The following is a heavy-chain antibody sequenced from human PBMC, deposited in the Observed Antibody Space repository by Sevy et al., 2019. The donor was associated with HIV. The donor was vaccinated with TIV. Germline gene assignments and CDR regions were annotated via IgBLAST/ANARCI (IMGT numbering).Heavy chain of an antibody. D-gene: IGHD3-10*01. Sequence: ASVKVSCKASGYTITSHGITWVRQAPGQGLEWMGWISAYNGNTNYAQKLQGRVTMTTDTSTSTAYMELRSLRSDDTAVYDCAIGSGSYYLGDYWGQGTLVTVSS. V-gene: IGHV1-18*01. J-gene: IGHJ4*02. CDR1: GYTITSHG. CDR2: ISAYNGNT. CDR3: AIGSGSYYLGDY.